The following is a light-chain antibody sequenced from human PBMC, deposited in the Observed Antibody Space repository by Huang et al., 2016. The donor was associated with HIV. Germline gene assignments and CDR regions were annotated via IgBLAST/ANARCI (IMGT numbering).Light chain of an antibody. Sequence: IMLTQSPDSLPVSLGARATISCTSSQSVFYSSKKINYLAWYQQKPGQPPNLLFYWASTRESGVPDRFSASGSGTNFTLTISSLQAEDVAVYYCQQYYAIPVTFGQGTRLDIK. CDR1: QSVFYSSKKINY. V-gene: IGKV4-1*01. CDR3: QQYYAIPVT. CDR2: WAS. J-gene: IGKJ5*01.